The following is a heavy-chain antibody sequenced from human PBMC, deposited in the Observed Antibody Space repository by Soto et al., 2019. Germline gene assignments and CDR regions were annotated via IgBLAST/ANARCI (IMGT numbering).Heavy chain of an antibody. D-gene: IGHD3-10*01. CDR1: GGSISSSSYY. CDR2: IYYSGST. Sequence: QLQLQESGPGLVKPSESLSLTCTVSGGSISSSSYYWGWIRQPPGKGLEWIGSIYYSGSTYYNPSLKSRVTISVDTSKNQFSLKLSSVTAADTAVYYCARSGSGSYYNVLAYMDVWGKGTTVTVSS. CDR3: ARSGSGSYYNVLAYMDV. J-gene: IGHJ6*03. V-gene: IGHV4-39*01.